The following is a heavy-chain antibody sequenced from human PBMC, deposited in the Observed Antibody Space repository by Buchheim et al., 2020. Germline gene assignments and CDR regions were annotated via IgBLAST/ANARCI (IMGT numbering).Heavy chain of an antibody. D-gene: IGHD3-22*01. V-gene: IGHV4-34*01. J-gene: IGHJ6*02. CDR2: INHSGST. CDR1: GGSFSGYY. Sequence: QVQLQQWGAGLLKPSETLSLTCAVYGGSFSGYYWSWIRQPPGKGLEWIGEINHSGSTNYNPSLKSRVTISVDTSKNQFSLKLSSMTAADTAVYYCARDSGDSSAEGWDYYYGMDVWGQGTT. CDR3: ARDSGDSSAEGWDYYYGMDV.